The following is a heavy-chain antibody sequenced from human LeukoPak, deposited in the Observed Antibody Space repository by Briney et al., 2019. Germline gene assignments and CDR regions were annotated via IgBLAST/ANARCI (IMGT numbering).Heavy chain of an antibody. CDR1: GFTFSSYA. Sequence: GGSLRLSCAASGFTFSSYAMHWVRQAPGKGLEWVAVISYDGSNKYYADSVKGRFTISRDNSKNTLYLQMNSLRAEDTAVYYCARLQGRIFGVVIKRPYYMDVWGKGTTVTVSS. CDR3: ARLQGRIFGVVIKRPYYMDV. J-gene: IGHJ6*03. CDR2: ISYDGSNK. D-gene: IGHD3-3*02. V-gene: IGHV3-30-3*01.